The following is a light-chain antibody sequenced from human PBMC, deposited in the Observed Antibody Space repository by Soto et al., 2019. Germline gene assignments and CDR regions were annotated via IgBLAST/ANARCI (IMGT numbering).Light chain of an antibody. CDR3: QQSYSSPYT. CDR1: QTISNY. CDR2: AAS. Sequence: DIQMTQSPSSLSASLGGSVTITCRARQTISNYLNWYQQRPGEAPKLLIYAASSLQSGVPSRFSGSGSGTDCTLPISSLQPEDFALYYWQQSYSSPYTFGQGTNLEIK. J-gene: IGKJ2*01. V-gene: IGKV1-39*01.